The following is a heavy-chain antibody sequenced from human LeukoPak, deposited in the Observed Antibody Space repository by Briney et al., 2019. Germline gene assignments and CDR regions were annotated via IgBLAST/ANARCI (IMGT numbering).Heavy chain of an antibody. Sequence: SGTLSLTCVVSGDSITDDHWWSWVRQSPGQGLEWIGEIHHRSSATYNPSLKSRVTISVDASKNQLSLILSSVIAADTGVYFCATNGFYSLDNWGPGILVTVSS. J-gene: IGHJ4*02. CDR3: ATNGFYSLDN. V-gene: IGHV4-4*02. CDR1: GDSITDDHW. CDR2: IHHRSSA. D-gene: IGHD3-22*01.